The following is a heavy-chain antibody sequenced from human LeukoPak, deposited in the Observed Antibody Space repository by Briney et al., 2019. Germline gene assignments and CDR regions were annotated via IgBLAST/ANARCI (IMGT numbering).Heavy chain of an antibody. CDR2: IYYSGST. CDR3: ARDSIVGTWFYFDY. Sequence: SETLSLTCTVSGGSISSGNYYWSWIRQHPGKGLEWIGFIYYSGSTYQNPSLRSRVTISVDTSKNQFSLKLSSVTAADTAVYYCARDSIVGTWFYFDYWGQGTLVTVSS. V-gene: IGHV4-31*03. D-gene: IGHD1-26*01. J-gene: IGHJ4*02. CDR1: GGSISSGNYY.